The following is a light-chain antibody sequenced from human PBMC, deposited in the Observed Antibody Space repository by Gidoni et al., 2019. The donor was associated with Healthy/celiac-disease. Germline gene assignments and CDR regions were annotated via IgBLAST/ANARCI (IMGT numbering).Light chain of an antibody. J-gene: IGKJ2*01. CDR2: DAS. CDR3: QQRSNWPPKYT. V-gene: IGKV3-11*01. Sequence: EIVLTQSPATLSWSPGERATLSCRASQSVSSYLAWYQQKPGQAPRLLIYDASNRATGIPARFSGSGSGTDFTLTISSLEPEDFAVYSCQQRSNWPPKYTFGQGTKLEIK. CDR1: QSVSSY.